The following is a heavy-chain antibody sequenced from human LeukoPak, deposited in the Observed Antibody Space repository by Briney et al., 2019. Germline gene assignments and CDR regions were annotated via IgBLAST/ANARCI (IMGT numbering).Heavy chain of an antibody. V-gene: IGHV4-59*08. Sequence: SETLSLTCSVSGGSITSHCWGWVRRPPGKGLEWLGCIRYSGGPGYNPSLKSRVTISLDTSKTQLSLKLSSVTAADTAVYYCARVRGLGVVSPYFDYWGQGTLVTVSS. CDR2: IRYSGGP. D-gene: IGHD3-10*01. CDR1: GGSITSHC. CDR3: ARVRGLGVVSPYFDY. J-gene: IGHJ4*02.